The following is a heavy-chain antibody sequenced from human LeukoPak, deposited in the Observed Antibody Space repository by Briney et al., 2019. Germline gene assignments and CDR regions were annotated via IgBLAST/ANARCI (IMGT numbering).Heavy chain of an antibody. D-gene: IGHD3-22*01. CDR1: GGSFSGYY. J-gene: IGHJ4*02. CDR2: INHSGST. Sequence: SETLSLTCAVYGGSFSGYYWSWIRQPPGKGLEWIGEINHSGSTNYNPSPKSRVTISVDTSKNQFSLKLSSVTAADTAVYYCARVYYYDNSGYGKDYFDYWGQGTLVTVSS. V-gene: IGHV4-34*01. CDR3: ARVYYYDNSGYGKDYFDY.